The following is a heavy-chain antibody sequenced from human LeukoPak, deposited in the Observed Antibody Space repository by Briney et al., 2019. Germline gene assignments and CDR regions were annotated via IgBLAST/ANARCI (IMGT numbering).Heavy chain of an antibody. CDR2: VIPIFGTA. V-gene: IGHV1-69*13. Sequence: SVKVSCKASGYTFTSHGIIWVRQAPGQGLEWMGGVIPIFGTANYAQKFQGRVTITADESTSTAYMELSSLRSEDKAVYYCAREGISTVTTDYWGQGTLVTVSS. CDR1: GYTFTSHG. J-gene: IGHJ4*02. D-gene: IGHD4-17*01. CDR3: AREGISTVTTDY.